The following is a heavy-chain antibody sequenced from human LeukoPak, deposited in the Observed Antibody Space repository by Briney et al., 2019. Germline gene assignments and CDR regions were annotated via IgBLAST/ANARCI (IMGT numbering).Heavy chain of an antibody. Sequence: SVTLSLTCAVYGGSFSGYYWSWIRQPPGKGLEWIGEINHSGSTNYNPSLKSRVTISVDTSKNQFSLKLSSVTAADTAVYYCARGENQGYFDYWGQGTLVTVSS. CDR1: GGSFSGYY. J-gene: IGHJ4*02. V-gene: IGHV4-34*01. CDR3: ARGENQGYFDY. CDR2: INHSGST. D-gene: IGHD1-14*01.